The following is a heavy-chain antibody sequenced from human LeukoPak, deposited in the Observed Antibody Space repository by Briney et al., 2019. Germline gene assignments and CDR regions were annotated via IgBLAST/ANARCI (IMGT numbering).Heavy chain of an antibody. J-gene: IGHJ4*02. CDR3: AREGYYGSGSPPSLYFDY. CDR1: GFTFRNYV. V-gene: IGHV3-30-3*01. Sequence: GGSLRLSCAASGFTFRNYVIHWVRQAPGKGLEWVAVTSSDLNVKLYADSVKGRFTISRDNSRSTLYLQMNSLRPEDTAIYYCAREGYYGSGSPPSLYFDYWGQGTLVTVSS. D-gene: IGHD3-10*01. CDR2: TSSDLNVK.